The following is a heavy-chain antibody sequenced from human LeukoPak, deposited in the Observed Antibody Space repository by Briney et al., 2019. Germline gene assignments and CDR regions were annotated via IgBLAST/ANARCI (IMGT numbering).Heavy chain of an antibody. Sequence: GGSLRLSCAASGFTFSSYGMHWVRQAPGKGLEWVANIKQDGSEKYYVDSVKGRFTISRDNAKNSLYLQMNSLRAEDTAVYYCAREAGYSGYDWADYWGQGTLVTVSS. V-gene: IGHV3-7*01. J-gene: IGHJ4*02. CDR1: GFTFSSYG. CDR2: IKQDGSEK. D-gene: IGHD5-12*01. CDR3: AREAGYSGYDWADY.